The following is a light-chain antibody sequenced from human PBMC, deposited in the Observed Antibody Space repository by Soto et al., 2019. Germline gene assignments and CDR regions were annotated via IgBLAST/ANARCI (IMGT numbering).Light chain of an antibody. Sequence: EIVLTQSPATLSLSPGERGTLSCRASQSVSSYLAWYQQTPGQAPSILIYGASTRDTGIPAGFSGSGSGTEFTLTISRLQSEDFEMYYCQQYSNWPITFGQGTRLEIK. CDR1: QSVSSY. CDR2: GAS. V-gene: IGKV3-15*01. CDR3: QQYSNWPIT. J-gene: IGKJ5*01.